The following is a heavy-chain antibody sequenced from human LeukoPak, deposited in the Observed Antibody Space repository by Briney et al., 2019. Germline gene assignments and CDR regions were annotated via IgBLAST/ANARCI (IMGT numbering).Heavy chain of an antibody. Sequence: AASVKVSCKASGYTFTGYYMHWVRQAPGQGPEWMGWINPNSGGTNYAQKFQGRVTMTRDTSISTAYMELSRLRSDDTAVYYCARDRDCSSTSCYTSWFDPWGQGTLVTVSS. CDR1: GYTFTGYY. J-gene: IGHJ5*02. CDR2: INPNSGGT. D-gene: IGHD2-2*02. CDR3: ARDRDCSSTSCYTSWFDP. V-gene: IGHV1-2*02.